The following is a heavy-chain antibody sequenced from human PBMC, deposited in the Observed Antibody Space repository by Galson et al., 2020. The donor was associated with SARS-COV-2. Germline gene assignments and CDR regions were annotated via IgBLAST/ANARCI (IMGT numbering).Heavy chain of an antibody. CDR2: ISSSSSYI. CDR1: GFTFSCYS. Sequence: GGSLRLSCAASGFTFSCYSMNWVRQAPGKGLEWVSSISSSSSYIYYADSVKGRFTISRDNAKNSLYLQMNSLRAEDTAVYYCARSVGYCSGGSCYSAAFDIWGQGTMVTVSS. CDR3: ARSVGYCSGGSCYSAAFDI. D-gene: IGHD2-15*01. V-gene: IGHV3-21*01. J-gene: IGHJ3*02.